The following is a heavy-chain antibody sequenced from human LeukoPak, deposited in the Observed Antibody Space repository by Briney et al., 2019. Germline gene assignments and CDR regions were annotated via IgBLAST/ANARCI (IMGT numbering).Heavy chain of an antibody. V-gene: IGHV1-8*01. CDR3: ATKDGSSGYFDY. CDR2: VNPNSGNT. D-gene: IGHD6-19*01. CDR1: GYTFTSCD. J-gene: IGHJ4*02. Sequence: GASVKVSCKASGYTFTSCDINWVRQATGQGLEWMGWVNPNSGNTGYAQKFRGRVTMTRNSSISTAYMELSSLRAEDTAVYYCATKDGSSGYFDYWGQGTLVTVSS.